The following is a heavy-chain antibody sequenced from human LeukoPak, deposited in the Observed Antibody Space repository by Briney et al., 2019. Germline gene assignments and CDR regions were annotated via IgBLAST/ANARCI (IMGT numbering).Heavy chain of an antibody. V-gene: IGHV1-2*02. Sequence: ASVKVSCKASGGTFSSYAISWVRQAPGQGLEWMGWINPNTGGTKYAQEFQGRVTMTGDASLSIVQMELRSLTADDTAMYYCATPVPGYGALDVWGQGTMVTVSS. CDR2: INPNTGGT. D-gene: IGHD3-9*01. CDR3: ATPVPGYGALDV. CDR1: GGTFSSYA. J-gene: IGHJ3*01.